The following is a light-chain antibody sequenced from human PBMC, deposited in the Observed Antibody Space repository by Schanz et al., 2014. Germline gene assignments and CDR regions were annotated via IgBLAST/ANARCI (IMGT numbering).Light chain of an antibody. CDR3: HQYGSSPRT. J-gene: IGKJ1*01. CDR2: GAS. V-gene: IGKV3-20*01. Sequence: EIVLTQSPGTLSLSPGERATLSCRASQSVRSTFLAWYQQKPGQAPRLLIYGASARATGIPDRFSGSGSGTDFTLTISRLEPEDLAVYYCHQYGSSPRTFGQGTKVEIK. CDR1: QSVRSTF.